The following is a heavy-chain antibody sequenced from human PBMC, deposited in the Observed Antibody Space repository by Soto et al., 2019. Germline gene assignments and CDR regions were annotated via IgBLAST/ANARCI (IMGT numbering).Heavy chain of an antibody. CDR3: AKNQERELPRVIDF. CDR1: GLTFSNYA. D-gene: IGHD1-7*01. J-gene: IGHJ4*02. Sequence: EVRLLESGGGLVKPGGSLRLSCATSGLTFSNYAMSWVRQAPGGGLAWVPSMSGRSSTTYYADSARGRFTISRDRSKNTLYLQMSSLRAEDTALYYCAKNQERELPRVIDFWGQGTLVTVSS. CDR2: MSGRSSTT. V-gene: IGHV3-23*01.